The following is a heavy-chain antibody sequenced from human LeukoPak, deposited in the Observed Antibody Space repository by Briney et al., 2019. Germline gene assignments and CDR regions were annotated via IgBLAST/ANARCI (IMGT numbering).Heavy chain of an antibody. Sequence: PSGGSLRLSCAASGFTFSSYAMSWVRQAPGKGLEWVSAISGSGGSTYYADSVKGRFTISRDNSKNTLYLQMNSLRAEDTAVYYCAKSSIYYGSGSYSWGIDYWGQGTLVTVSS. V-gene: IGHV3-23*01. CDR3: AKSSIYYGSGSYSWGIDY. CDR1: GFTFSSYA. D-gene: IGHD3-10*01. CDR2: ISGSGGST. J-gene: IGHJ4*02.